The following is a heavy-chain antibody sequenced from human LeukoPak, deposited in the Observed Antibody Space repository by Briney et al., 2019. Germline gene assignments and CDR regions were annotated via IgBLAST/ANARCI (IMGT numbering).Heavy chain of an antibody. CDR3: ASHGYSSSWKFDY. CDR2: IIPIFGTA. J-gene: IGHJ4*02. CDR1: GGTFSSYA. Sequence: SVKVSCKASGGTFSSYAISWVRQAPGQGLEWMGGIIPIFGTANHAQKFQGRVTITTDESTSTAYMELSSLRSEDTAVYYCASHGYSSSWKFDYWGQGTLVTVSS. D-gene: IGHD6-13*01. V-gene: IGHV1-69*05.